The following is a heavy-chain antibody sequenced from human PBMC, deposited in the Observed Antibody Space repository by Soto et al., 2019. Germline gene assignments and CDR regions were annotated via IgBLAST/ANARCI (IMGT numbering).Heavy chain of an antibody. CDR2: TYYRSKWYN. D-gene: IGHD6-13*01. CDR1: GDSVSSNSAA. V-gene: IGHV6-1*01. Sequence: PSQTLSLTCAISGDSVSSNSAAWNWIRQSPSRGLEWLGRTYYRSKWYNDYAVSVKSRITINPDTSKNQFSLQLNSVTPEDTAVYYCAREAWIWIAAAGSRVGGMDVWGQGTTVTVSS. CDR3: AREAWIWIAAAGSRVGGMDV. J-gene: IGHJ6*02.